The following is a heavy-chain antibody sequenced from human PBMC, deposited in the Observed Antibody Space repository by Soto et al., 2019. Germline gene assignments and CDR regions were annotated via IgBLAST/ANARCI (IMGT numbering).Heavy chain of an antibody. CDR1: GFTFSSYA. J-gene: IGHJ4*02. D-gene: IGHD3-22*01. CDR3: AKVPQYLITSALFFDY. Sequence: GGSLRLSCAASGFTFSSYAMSWVRQAPGKGLEWVSAISGSGGSTSYADSVKGRFTISRDNSKNTLYPQMNSLRAEDTAVYYCAKVPQYLITSALFFDYWGQGTLVTVSS. V-gene: IGHV3-23*01. CDR2: ISGSGGST.